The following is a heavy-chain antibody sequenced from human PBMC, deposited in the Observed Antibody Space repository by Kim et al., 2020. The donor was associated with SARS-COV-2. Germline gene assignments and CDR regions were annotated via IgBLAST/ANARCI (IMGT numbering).Heavy chain of an antibody. J-gene: IGHJ3*02. CDR2: ISYDGSNK. CDR1: GCTFSSFG. V-gene: IGHV3-30*19. CDR3: ARGGYCSGGSCYSLRDAFHM. Sequence: GGSLRLSCAASGCTFSSFGIHWVRQAPGKGLEWEAIISYDGSNKYYADSVKGRFNLSRDNSKNTLYLQMNSLRAEDTAIYFCARGGYCSGGSCYSLRDAFHMWGQGTMVTVSS. D-gene: IGHD2-15*01.